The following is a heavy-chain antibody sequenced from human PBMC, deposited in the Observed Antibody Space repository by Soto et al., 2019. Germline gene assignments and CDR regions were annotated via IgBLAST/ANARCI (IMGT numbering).Heavy chain of an antibody. CDR1: GYTFTGYY. J-gene: IGHJ6*02. D-gene: IGHD2-8*01. CDR3: ASGDIVLMGSSVDV. CDR2: INPNSGGT. V-gene: IGHV1-2*02. Sequence: ASVKVSCKASGYTFTGYYMHWVRRAPGQGLEWMGWINPNSGGTNYAQKFQGRVTMTRDTSISTAYMELSRLRSDDTAVYYCASGDIVLMGSSVDVWGQGTTVTVSS.